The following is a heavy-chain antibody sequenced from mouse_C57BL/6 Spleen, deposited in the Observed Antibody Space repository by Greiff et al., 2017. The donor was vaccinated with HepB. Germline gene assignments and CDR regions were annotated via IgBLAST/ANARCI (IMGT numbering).Heavy chain of an antibody. CDR1: GYTFTSYG. CDR3: ARKLRYLYAMDY. V-gene: IGHV1-81*01. Sequence: QVQLQQSGAELARPGASVKLSCKASGYTFTSYGISWVKQRTGQGLEWIGEIYPRSGNTYYNEKFKGKATLTADKSSSTAYMDLRSLTSEDSAVYFCARKLRYLYAMDYWGQGTSVTVSS. CDR2: IYPRSGNT. D-gene: IGHD1-1*01. J-gene: IGHJ4*01.